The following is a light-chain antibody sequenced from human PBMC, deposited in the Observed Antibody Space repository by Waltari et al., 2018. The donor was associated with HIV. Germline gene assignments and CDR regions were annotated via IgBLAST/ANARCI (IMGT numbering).Light chain of an antibody. Sequence: QSALTQPPSASGSPGRSVTISCTGTRSDVGGYNYVSWYQQHPGKAPNLMIYEVSKRPSGVPDRLSGSKSGNTASLTVSGLQAEDEADYYCSSYAGSNFYVFGTGTKVTVL. CDR1: RSDVGGYNY. CDR2: EVS. J-gene: IGLJ1*01. V-gene: IGLV2-8*01. CDR3: SSYAGSNFYV.